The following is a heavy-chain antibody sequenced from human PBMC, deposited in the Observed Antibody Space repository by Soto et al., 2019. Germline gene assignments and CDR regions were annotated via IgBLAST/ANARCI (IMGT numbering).Heavy chain of an antibody. CDR2: INVCNGAR. CDR3: TRDELGAAKHFAF. J-gene: IGHJ4*02. Sequence: ASVKVSCKASGYTFSNYVIHWVGQAPGQRLEWVGWINVCNGARRYSQKFKGRVTFIRDTSASTAYMEVTSLTSEDTAVYYCTRDELGAAKHFAFWGQGALVTVSS. V-gene: IGHV1-3*01. D-gene: IGHD1-26*01. CDR1: GYTFSNYV.